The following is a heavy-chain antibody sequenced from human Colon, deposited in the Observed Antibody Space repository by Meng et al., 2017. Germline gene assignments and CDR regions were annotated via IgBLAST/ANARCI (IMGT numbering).Heavy chain of an antibody. D-gene: IGHD1-26*01. CDR3: VSRIGGSSETDF. Sequence: QVQLGESGPGLVKPSATLSLSCTVSGASITKKNYNWVWIRQPPGKGLVWIGNIYYTEATYYNPSLKGRVTISLDTSKNQFSLNLNAVTAADTAVYYCVSRIGGSSETDFWGQGTLVTVSS. CDR2: IYYTEAT. V-gene: IGHV4-39*07. CDR1: GASITKKNYN. J-gene: IGHJ1*01.